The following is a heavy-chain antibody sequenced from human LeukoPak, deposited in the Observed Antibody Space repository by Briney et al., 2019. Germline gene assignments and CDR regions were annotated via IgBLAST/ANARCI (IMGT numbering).Heavy chain of an antibody. CDR1: GYSISSAYY. D-gene: IGHD3-22*01. CDR2: IRHSGST. V-gene: IGHV4-38-2*02. Sequence: SETLSLTCTVSGYSISSAYYWGWIRQPPGKGLEWIGGIRHSGSTYYNPSLKSRVTISVDTSNNQFSLKLTSVSAADTAVYYCAREAFSGGYYDDYWGQGTLVTVSS. CDR3: AREAFSGGYYDDY. J-gene: IGHJ4*02.